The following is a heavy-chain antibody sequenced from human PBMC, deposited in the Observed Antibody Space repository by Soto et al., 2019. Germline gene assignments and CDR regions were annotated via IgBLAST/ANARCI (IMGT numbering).Heavy chain of an antibody. J-gene: IGHJ4*02. Sequence: WRFMRVRSGVAGVTFSSLARHRVRHAPGKGLEWVAVISYDGSDKKYADSVKGRFTISRDNSKNTLYLQMNSLRAEDTAVYYCARDSSIAAADYYFDYWGQGTPVPVSS. D-gene: IGHD6-13*01. CDR1: GVTFSSLA. V-gene: IGHV3-30-3*01. CDR3: ARDSSIAAADYYFDY. CDR2: ISYDGSDK.